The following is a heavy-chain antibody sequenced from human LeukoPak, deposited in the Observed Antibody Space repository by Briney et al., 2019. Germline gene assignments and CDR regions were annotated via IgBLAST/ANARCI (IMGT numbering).Heavy chain of an antibody. CDR2: IYPSASDT. CDR3: ARSSRTWPPEYFDY. CDR1: GYTFTSYW. V-gene: IGHV5-51*01. J-gene: IGHJ4*02. D-gene: IGHD1-14*01. Sequence: GDSLNISCPGSGYTFTSYWIAGVRQMRRKGLGWRGVIYPSASDTRYSPYFQGQVTIPADKYISTAYLHWSSLKASDTAMYYCARSSRTWPPEYFDYWGQGTLVTVST.